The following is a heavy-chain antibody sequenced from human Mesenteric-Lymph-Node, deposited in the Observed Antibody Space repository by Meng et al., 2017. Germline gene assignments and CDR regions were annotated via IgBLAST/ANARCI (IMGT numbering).Heavy chain of an antibody. D-gene: IGHD2-15*01. Sequence: SVKVSCKASGYTFTTYNINWVRQATGQGLEWMGGIIPIFGTANYAQKFQGRVTMTRDTSTSTVYMELSSLRSEDTAVYYCARDQPAYCSGGSCYGSWFDPWGQGTLVTVSS. J-gene: IGHJ5*02. V-gene: IGHV1-69*05. CDR1: GYTFTTYN. CDR3: ARDQPAYCSGGSCYGSWFDP. CDR2: IIPIFGTA.